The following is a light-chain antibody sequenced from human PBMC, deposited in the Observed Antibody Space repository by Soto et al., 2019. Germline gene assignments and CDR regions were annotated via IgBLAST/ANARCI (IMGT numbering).Light chain of an antibody. J-gene: IGLJ3*02. CDR2: EAT. CDR3: CSYAGGSALV. Sequence: QSALTQPDYVSGSPGQSITISCTGTSSDIGTYTLVSWYQQHPGKAPKLIIYEATKRPSGVSNRFSGSKSGNTASLTISGLQTEDEADYYCCSYAGGSALVFGGGTQLTVL. V-gene: IGLV2-23*01. CDR1: SSDIGTYTL.